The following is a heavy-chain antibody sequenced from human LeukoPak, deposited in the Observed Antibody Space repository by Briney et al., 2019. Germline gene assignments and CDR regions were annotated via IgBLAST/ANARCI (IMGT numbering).Heavy chain of an antibody. J-gene: IGHJ4*02. CDR2: IYYSGST. D-gene: IGHD3-9*01. CDR1: GGSISSGDYY. V-gene: IGHV4-30-4*01. Sequence: SETLSLTCTVSGGSISSGDYYWSWLRQPPGTGLEWIGYIYYSGSTYYNPSLKSRVTISVDTSKNQFSLKLSSVTAADTAVYYCAREKIDILTGYIPLYYFDYWGQGTLVTVSS. CDR3: AREKIDILTGYIPLYYFDY.